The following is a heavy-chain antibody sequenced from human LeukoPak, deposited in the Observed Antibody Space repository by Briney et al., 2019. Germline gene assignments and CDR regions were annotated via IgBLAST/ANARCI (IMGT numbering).Heavy chain of an antibody. CDR2: INLNSGGT. D-gene: IGHD6-19*01. V-gene: IGHV1-2*02. CDR1: VYALTVYY. CDR3: ARAPLISPYTSGWYYLDY. J-gene: IGHJ4*02. Sequence: ASVTVSFTSSVYALTVYYIHWVRHTPGQGLEWMGWINLNSGGTNYAQKFQGRVTMTRDTSINTAYMDLSGLTSDDSAVYYCARAPLISPYTSGWYYLDYWGQGALVTVSS.